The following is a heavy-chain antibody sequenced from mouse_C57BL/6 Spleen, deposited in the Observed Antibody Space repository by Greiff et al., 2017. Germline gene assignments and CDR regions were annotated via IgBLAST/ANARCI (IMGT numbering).Heavy chain of an antibody. J-gene: IGHJ2*01. D-gene: IGHD2-3*01. CDR1: GFTFSSYA. Sequence: DVKLVESGGGLVKPGGSLKLSCAASGFTFSSYAMSWVRQTPEKRLEWVATISDGGSYTYYPDNVKGRFTISRDNAKNNLYLQMSHLKSEDTAMYYCARDRGGYSDYWGQGTTLTVSS. CDR2: ISDGGSYT. CDR3: ARDRGGYSDY. V-gene: IGHV5-4*01.